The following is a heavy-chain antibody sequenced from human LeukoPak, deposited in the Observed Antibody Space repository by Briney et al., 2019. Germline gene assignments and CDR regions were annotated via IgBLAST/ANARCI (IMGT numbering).Heavy chain of an antibody. Sequence: GXSLRLSCAASGFTFSSYSMNWVRQAPGKGVEWGSSISSSSSYIYYADSVKGGFTISRDNAKNSLYLQMNSLRAEDTAVYYCARDLTMVRGVPDYWGQGTLVTVSS. CDR2: ISSSSSYI. D-gene: IGHD3-10*01. CDR3: ARDLTMVRGVPDY. V-gene: IGHV3-21*01. J-gene: IGHJ4*02. CDR1: GFTFSSYS.